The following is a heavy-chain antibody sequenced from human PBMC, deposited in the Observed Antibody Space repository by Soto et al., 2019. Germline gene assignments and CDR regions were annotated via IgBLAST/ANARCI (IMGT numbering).Heavy chain of an antibody. CDR3: ARVRRVTSNDAFDI. V-gene: IGHV3-21*01. CDR2: ISSSSSYI. D-gene: IGHD2-21*02. Sequence: GGSLRLSCAASGFTFSSYSMNWVRQAPGKGLEWVSSISSSSSYIYYADSVKGRFTISRDNAKNSLYLQMNSVRAEDTAVYYCARVRRVTSNDAFDIWGQGTMVTVSS. CDR1: GFTFSSYS. J-gene: IGHJ3*02.